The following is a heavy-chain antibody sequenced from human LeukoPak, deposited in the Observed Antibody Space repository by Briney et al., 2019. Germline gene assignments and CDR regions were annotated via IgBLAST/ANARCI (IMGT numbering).Heavy chain of an antibody. CDR1: GYTFTGYY. Sequence: SSVKVSCKASGYTFTGYYVHWVRQAPGQGLEWMGRINPNSGGTNYAQKFQGRVTMTRDTSISTAYVELSRLRSDDTAVYYCARDRGYGIYYYYYMDVWGKGTTVTVSS. J-gene: IGHJ6*03. CDR2: INPNSGGT. D-gene: IGHD5-18*01. CDR3: ARDRGYGIYYYYYMDV. V-gene: IGHV1-2*06.